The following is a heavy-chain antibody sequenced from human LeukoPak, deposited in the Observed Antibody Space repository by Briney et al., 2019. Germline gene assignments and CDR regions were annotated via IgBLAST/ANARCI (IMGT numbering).Heavy chain of an antibody. CDR3: ARGSPDFWSGYYPR. CDR2: IYYSRSS. J-gene: IGHJ4*02. D-gene: IGHD3-3*01. CDR1: GGSISGYH. Sequence: SETLSLTCNVSGGSISGYHWSWIRQPPGKGLEWLGYIYYSRSSNYNPSLKSRVTISVDTSKNQFSLKLSSVTAADTAVYYCARGSPDFWSGYYPRWGQGTLVTVSS. V-gene: IGHV4-59*01.